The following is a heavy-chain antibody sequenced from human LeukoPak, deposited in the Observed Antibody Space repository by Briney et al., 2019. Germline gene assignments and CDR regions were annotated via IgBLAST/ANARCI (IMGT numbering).Heavy chain of an antibody. CDR2: IYYSGST. CDR3: ALYDILTGPFDP. V-gene: IGHV4-59*01. CDR1: GFTFSTYW. J-gene: IGHJ5*02. D-gene: IGHD3-9*01. Sequence: LRLSCAASGFTFSTYWMSWVRQAPGKGLEWIGYIYYSGSTNYNPSLKSRVTISVDTSKNQFSLKLSSVTAADTAVYYCALYDILTGPFDPWGQGTLVAVSS.